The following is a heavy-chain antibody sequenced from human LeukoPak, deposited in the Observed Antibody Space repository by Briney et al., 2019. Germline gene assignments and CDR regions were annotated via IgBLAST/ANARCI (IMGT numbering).Heavy chain of an antibody. J-gene: IGHJ4*02. CDR2: ISGDGGST. V-gene: IGHV3-43*02. CDR1: GFSFDDSA. Sequence: GGSLRLSCAASGFSFDDSAMHWVRQAPGKGLEWVSLISGDGGSTYYADPVKGRFTISRDNSKNSLYLQMNSLRTEDTALYYCAKSQGYCSSTSCRPYSTTWPFNYWGQGTLVTVAS. D-gene: IGHD2-2*01. CDR3: AKSQGYCSSTSCRPYSTTWPFNY.